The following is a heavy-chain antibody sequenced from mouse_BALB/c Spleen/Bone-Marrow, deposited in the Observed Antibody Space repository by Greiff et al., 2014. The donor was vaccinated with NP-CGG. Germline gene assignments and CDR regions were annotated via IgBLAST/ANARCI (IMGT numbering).Heavy chain of an antibody. CDR1: GYSFTGYT. V-gene: IGHV1-18*01. D-gene: IGHD1-1*01. Sequence: VQLQQSGPELVKPGASMKISCKASGYSFTGYTMHWVKQSPGKSLEWIGLINPYNGGTSYNQKFKGKATLTVDKSSSTAYVELLSLTSEDSAVDYCARDYCGSSYVFAYWGQGTLVTVSA. J-gene: IGHJ3*01. CDR2: INPYNGGT. CDR3: ARDYCGSSYVFAY.